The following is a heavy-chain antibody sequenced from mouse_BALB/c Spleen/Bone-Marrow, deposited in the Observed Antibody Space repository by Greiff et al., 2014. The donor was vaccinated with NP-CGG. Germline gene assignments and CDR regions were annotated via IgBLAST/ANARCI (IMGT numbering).Heavy chain of an antibody. CDR3: ARYYYGTRYYFDY. Sequence: EVKVVESGAELVMPGASVKLSCTASGFNIKDTYMHWVKQRPEQGLEWIGRIDPANGNTKYDPKFQGKATITADTSSNTAYLQLNSLTSEDTAVYYCARYYYGTRYYFDYWGQGTTLTVSS. CDR1: GFNIKDTY. V-gene: IGHV14-3*02. D-gene: IGHD1-1*01. J-gene: IGHJ2*01. CDR2: IDPANGNT.